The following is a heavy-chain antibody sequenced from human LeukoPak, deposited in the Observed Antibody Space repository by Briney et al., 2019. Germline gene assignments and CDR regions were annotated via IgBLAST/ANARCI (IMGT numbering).Heavy chain of an antibody. V-gene: IGHV4-30-4*08. J-gene: IGHJ5*02. CDR2: IYDSGNTQYT. CDR3: ARDPYSSGWYASFDP. Sequence: SETLSLTCTVSGGSISSGDYYWSWIRQPPGKGLEWIGYIYDSGNTQYTHYNPSLKSRVTVSVDSSKNQFSLKLSSVTAADTAVYYCARDPYSSGWYASFDPWGQGTLVTVSS. CDR1: GGSISSGDYY. D-gene: IGHD6-19*01.